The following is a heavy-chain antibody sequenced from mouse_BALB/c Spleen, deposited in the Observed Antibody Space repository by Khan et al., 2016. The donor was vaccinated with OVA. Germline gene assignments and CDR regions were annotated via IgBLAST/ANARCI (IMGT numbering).Heavy chain of an antibody. CDR1: GYTFTNYG. CDR2: INTYTGEP. J-gene: IGHJ1*01. CDR3: ARGASYWYFDV. Sequence: QIQLVQSGPELKKPGETVKISCKASGYTFTNYGMNWVKQAPGKGLKWMGWINTYTGEPTYTDDFKGRFAFSLETSASTAYLQINNLKNEDMATYFCARGASYWYFDVWGALTTVTVAS. V-gene: IGHV9-1*02.